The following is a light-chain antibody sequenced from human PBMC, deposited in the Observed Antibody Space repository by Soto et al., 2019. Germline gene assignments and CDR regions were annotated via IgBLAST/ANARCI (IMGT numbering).Light chain of an antibody. Sequence: ETVMTQSPATLSVSPGERATLSCRASQSVNSNLAWYQQKPGQAPRILIYDASNRATGIPARFSGSGSGTDFTLTISSLEPEDFAVYYCQQRSNWPPITFGQGTRLEIK. CDR1: QSVNSN. V-gene: IGKV3-11*01. J-gene: IGKJ5*01. CDR3: QQRSNWPPIT. CDR2: DAS.